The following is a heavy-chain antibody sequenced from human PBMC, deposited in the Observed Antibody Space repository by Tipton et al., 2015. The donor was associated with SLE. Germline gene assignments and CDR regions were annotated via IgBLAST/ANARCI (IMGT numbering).Heavy chain of an antibody. CDR2: IHNSGST. V-gene: IGHV4-61*09. Sequence: TLSLTCTVSGDSISRGSYYWTWIRQPAGKGLEWIGQIHNSGSTNYNPSLKSRVTVSVDTSKNQFSLKLISVTAADTAVYFCAKGWVGATTWFDPWGQGTLVTVSS. D-gene: IGHD1-26*01. J-gene: IGHJ5*02. CDR1: GDSISRGSYY. CDR3: AKGWVGATTWFDP.